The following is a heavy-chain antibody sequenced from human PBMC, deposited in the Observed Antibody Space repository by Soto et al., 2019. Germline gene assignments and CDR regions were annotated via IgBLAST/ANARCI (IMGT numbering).Heavy chain of an antibody. V-gene: IGHV3-48*01. J-gene: IGHJ3*02. CDR1: GFTFSSYS. CDR2: ISSSSITI. D-gene: IGHD6-19*01. CDR3: ARDVWSSGWDGGAFDI. Sequence: EVQLVESGGGLVQPGGSLRLSCAASGFTFSSYSMNWVRQAPGKGLEWVSYISSSSITIYYADSVKVRFTISRDNAKNSLYLQMNSLRAEDTAVYYCARDVWSSGWDGGAFDIWGPGTMVTVSS.